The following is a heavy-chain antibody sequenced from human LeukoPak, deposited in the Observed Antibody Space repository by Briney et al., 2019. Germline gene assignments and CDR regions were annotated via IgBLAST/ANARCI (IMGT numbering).Heavy chain of an antibody. D-gene: IGHD6-13*01. Sequence: GASVKVSCKASGYTFTSYDINWVRQATGQGLEWMGWMNPNSGNTGYAQKFQGRVTMTRNTSIGTAYMELSSLRSEDAAVYYCARGENDLGIAERIDYWGQGTLVTVSS. CDR1: GYTFTSYD. CDR3: ARGENDLGIAERIDY. J-gene: IGHJ4*02. CDR2: MNPNSGNT. V-gene: IGHV1-8*01.